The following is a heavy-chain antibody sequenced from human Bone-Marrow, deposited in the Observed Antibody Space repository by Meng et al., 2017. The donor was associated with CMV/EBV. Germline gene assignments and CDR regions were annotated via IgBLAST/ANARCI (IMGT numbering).Heavy chain of an antibody. V-gene: IGHV3-74*01. CDR1: RLTFSTCW. CDR2: IISDGSST. Sequence: GESLKISCAASRLTFSTCWMHWVRQAPGKGLVWVSRIISDGSSTSYADSVKGRFTISRDNAKNTLYLQMNSLRAEDTAVYYCARASIPARYCSSTSCERGVHGMHVWGQRTTVTVSS. CDR3: ARASIPARYCSSTSCERGVHGMHV. J-gene: IGHJ6*02. D-gene: IGHD2-2*01.